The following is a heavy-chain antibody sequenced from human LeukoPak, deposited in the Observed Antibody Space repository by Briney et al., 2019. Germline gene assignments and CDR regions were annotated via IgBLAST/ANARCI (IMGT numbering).Heavy chain of an antibody. V-gene: IGHV4-34*01. CDR2: INHRGSA. CDR1: GGSLSGYY. CDR3: AKDRKYCSSTSCPLTPDYYMDV. J-gene: IGHJ6*03. D-gene: IGHD2-2*01. Sequence: KASETLSLTCGVYGGSLSGYYWNWIRQPPGKGLEWIGEINHRGSAHYKPSLKSRVTISLDTSKNQFSLTLSFVTAADTAVYYCAKDRKYCSSTSCPLTPDYYMDVWGKGTTVTVSS.